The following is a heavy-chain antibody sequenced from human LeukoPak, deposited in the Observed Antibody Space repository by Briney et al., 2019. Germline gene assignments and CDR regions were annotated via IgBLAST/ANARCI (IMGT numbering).Heavy chain of an antibody. D-gene: IGHD6-6*01. CDR3: ARTARPAVEHDY. CDR1: GFTFSTYA. CDR2: ISSSGSTI. Sequence: GGSLRLSCAASGFTFSTYAMSWVRQAPGKGLEWVSYISSSGSTIYYADSVKGRFTISRDNAKNSLYLQMNSLRAEDTAVYYCARTARPAVEHDYWGQGTLVTVSS. V-gene: IGHV3-48*03. J-gene: IGHJ4*02.